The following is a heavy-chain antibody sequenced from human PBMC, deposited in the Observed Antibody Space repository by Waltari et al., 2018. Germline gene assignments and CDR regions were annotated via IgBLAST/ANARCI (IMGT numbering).Heavy chain of an antibody. D-gene: IGHD2-15*01. Sequence: QEQLQQWGAGLLKPSETLSLTCAVYGGSFSGYYWSWIRQPPGKGLECTGESKHSGRTNNTPSLKSRVTISVDRSKNHCSRKLSSVTAADTAVYYCAREEVYCSGGSCYSLYGWFDTWGQGTLVTVSS. V-gene: IGHV4-34*01. CDR3: AREEVYCSGGSCYSLYGWFDT. CDR1: GGSFSGYY. J-gene: IGHJ5*02. CDR2: SKHSGRT.